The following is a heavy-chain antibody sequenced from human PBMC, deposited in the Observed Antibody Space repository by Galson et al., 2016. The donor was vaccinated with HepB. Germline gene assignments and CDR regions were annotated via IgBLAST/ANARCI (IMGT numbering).Heavy chain of an antibody. CDR1: GYSFINHW. D-gene: IGHD2/OR15-2a*01. CDR2: IYPGDSDP. CDR3: ARLLFPYNWFDP. V-gene: IGHV5-51*01. Sequence: QSGAEVKKPGESLRISCEGSGYSFINHWIVWVRQMPGKGLEWMGIIYPGDSDPRYSPSFKGQVTISADTSVTTAYLQWSTLQASDTAMYYCARLLFPYNWFDPWGQGTLVTVSS. J-gene: IGHJ5*02.